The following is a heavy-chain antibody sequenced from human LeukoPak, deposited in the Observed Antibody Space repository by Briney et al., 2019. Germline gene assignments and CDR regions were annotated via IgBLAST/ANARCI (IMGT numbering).Heavy chain of an antibody. CDR3: AKDSTQYYDFWSGSYGMDV. V-gene: IGHV3-23*01. CDR1: GFTFSSYS. D-gene: IGHD3-3*01. Sequence: GGSLRLSCAASGFTFSSYSMNWVRQAPGKGLEWVSAISGSGGSTYYADSVKGRFTISRDNSKNTLYLQMNSLRAEDTAVYYCAKDSTQYYDFWSGSYGMDVWGQGTTVTVSS. CDR2: ISGSGGST. J-gene: IGHJ6*02.